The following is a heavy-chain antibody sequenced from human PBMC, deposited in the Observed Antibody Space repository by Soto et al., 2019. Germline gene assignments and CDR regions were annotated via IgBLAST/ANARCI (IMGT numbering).Heavy chain of an antibody. J-gene: IGHJ5*02. CDR1: GGSISSYY. Sequence: PSETLSLTCTVSGGSISSYYWSWIRQPPGKGLEWIGYIYYSGSTNYNPSLKSRVTISVDTSKNQFSLKLSSVTAADTAVYYCARDGYGSGSYYFPGGFDPCGQRTLVTVSS. CDR3: ARDGYGSGSYYFPGGFDP. V-gene: IGHV4-59*01. CDR2: IYYSGST. D-gene: IGHD3-10*01.